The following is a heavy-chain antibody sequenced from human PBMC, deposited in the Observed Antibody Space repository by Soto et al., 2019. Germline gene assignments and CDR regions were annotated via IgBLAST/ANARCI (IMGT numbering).Heavy chain of an antibody. V-gene: IGHV4-39*02. CDR2: FYYDGRT. D-gene: IGHD2-21*01. CDR1: GASFSDANYY. J-gene: IGHJ4*02. CDR3: VRRSHIVVAPT. Sequence: SETLSLTCIVSGASFSDANYYWDWIRQPPGEGLEWIGSFYYDGRTYYNASLKSRVTISVDTSKNHFSLMLTSVTAADTAVYYCVRRSHIVVAPTWGQGTLVTVSS.